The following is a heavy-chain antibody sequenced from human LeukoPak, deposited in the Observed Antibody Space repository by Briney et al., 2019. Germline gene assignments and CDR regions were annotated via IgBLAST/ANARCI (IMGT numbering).Heavy chain of an antibody. CDR3: ARAQRYCSSTSCRYFDY. V-gene: IGHV4-34*01. CDR1: GGSFGGYY. Sequence: PSETLSLTCAVYGGSFGGYYWSWIRQPPGKGLEWIGEINHSGSTNYNPSLKSRVTISVDTSKNQFSLKLSSVTAADTAVYYCARAQRYCSSTSCRYFDYWGQGTLVIVSS. J-gene: IGHJ4*02. D-gene: IGHD2-2*01. CDR2: INHSGST.